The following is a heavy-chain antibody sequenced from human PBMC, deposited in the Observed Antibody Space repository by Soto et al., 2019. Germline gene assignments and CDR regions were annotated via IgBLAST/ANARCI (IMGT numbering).Heavy chain of an antibody. Sequence: PSETLSLTCTVSGGSISSGDYYWSWIRQPPGKGLGWIGYIYYSGSTYYNPSLKSRVTISVDTSKTQFSLKLSSVTAADTAVYYCARGIRLAAPSVLNWFDPWGQGTLVTVSS. CDR1: GGSISSGDYY. CDR2: IYYSGST. V-gene: IGHV4-30-4*01. J-gene: IGHJ5*02. CDR3: ARGIRLAAPSVLNWFDP. D-gene: IGHD6-13*01.